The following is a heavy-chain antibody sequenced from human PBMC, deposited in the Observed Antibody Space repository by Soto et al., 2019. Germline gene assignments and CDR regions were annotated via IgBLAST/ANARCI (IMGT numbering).Heavy chain of an antibody. CDR1: GFTFSSYS. J-gene: IGHJ3*02. V-gene: IGHV3-21*01. CDR2: ISSSSSYI. Sequence: EVQLVESGGGLVKPGGSLRLSCAASGFTFSSYSMNWVRQAPGKGLEWVSSISSSSSYIYYADSVKGRFTISRDNAKNSLYLQMTRLSAEDTAVYYCARDRAAYSSSWDRAFDIWGQGTMVTVSS. D-gene: IGHD6-13*01. CDR3: ARDRAAYSSSWDRAFDI.